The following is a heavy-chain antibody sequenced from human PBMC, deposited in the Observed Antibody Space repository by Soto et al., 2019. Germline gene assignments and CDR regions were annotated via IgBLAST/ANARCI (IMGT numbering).Heavy chain of an antibody. CDR3: TRSSPLSAGTNYYFDS. CDR2: IRSKAYGGTT. D-gene: IGHD1-7*01. Sequence: PVGSLRLSCTASGFTFGDDAMSWVRQAPGKGLEWVGFIRSKAYGGTTEYAASVKGRFTISRDDSKSIAYLQMNSLKTEDTAVYYCTRSSPLSAGTNYYFDSWGQGTLVTVSS. J-gene: IGHJ4*02. V-gene: IGHV3-49*04. CDR1: GFTFGDDA.